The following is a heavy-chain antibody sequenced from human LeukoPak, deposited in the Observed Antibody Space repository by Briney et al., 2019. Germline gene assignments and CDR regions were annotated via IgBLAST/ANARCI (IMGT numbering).Heavy chain of an antibody. Sequence: TETLSLTCTVSGGSISSYYWSWIRQPPGKGLEWIGYICYSGSTNYNPSLKSRVTISVDTSKNQFSLKLSSVTAADTAVYYCAREQRYYYDSSGYKYRNWFDPWGQGTLVTVSS. CDR2: ICYSGST. J-gene: IGHJ5*02. D-gene: IGHD3-22*01. CDR3: AREQRYYYDSSGYKYRNWFDP. V-gene: IGHV4-59*01. CDR1: GGSISSYY.